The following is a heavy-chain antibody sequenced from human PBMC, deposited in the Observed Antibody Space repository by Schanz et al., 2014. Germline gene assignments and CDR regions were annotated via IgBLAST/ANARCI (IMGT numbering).Heavy chain of an antibody. CDR2: MYINSGST. D-gene: IGHD5-12*01. CDR1: GFTVNTHY. Sequence: DVQLVESGGGLIQPGGSLSLSCAVSGFTVNTHYMSWVRQAPGKGLEWISSMYINSGSTQYADSVKGRFIISRDSSKNTLFLQMNSLRAEDTAVYFCARDGGRDGYNLAFDVWGQGTLVTVSS. J-gene: IGHJ3*01. V-gene: IGHV3-53*01. CDR3: ARDGGRDGYNLAFDV.